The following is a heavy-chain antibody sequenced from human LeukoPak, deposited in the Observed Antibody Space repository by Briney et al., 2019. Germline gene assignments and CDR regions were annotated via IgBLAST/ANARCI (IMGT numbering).Heavy chain of an antibody. CDR2: ISGSGGST. Sequence: GGSLRLSCAASGFTFSSYAMSWVRQAPGKGLEWVSAISGSGGSTYYADSVKGRFTISRDNSKNTLYLQMNSLRAEDTAVYYCAKDPGYSSGWYYFDYWGQGTLVTVSS. J-gene: IGHJ4*02. D-gene: IGHD6-19*01. V-gene: IGHV3-23*01. CDR1: GFTFSSYA. CDR3: AKDPGYSSGWYYFDY.